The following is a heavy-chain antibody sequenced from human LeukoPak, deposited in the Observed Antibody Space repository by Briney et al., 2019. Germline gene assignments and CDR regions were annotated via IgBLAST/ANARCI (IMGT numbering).Heavy chain of an antibody. CDR3: ARYCSSTSCPGPFRYWFDP. D-gene: IGHD2-2*01. J-gene: IGHJ5*02. CDR1: GYTFTSYG. V-gene: IGHV1-18*01. CDR2: ISAYNGNT. Sequence: ASVKVSCKASGYTFTSYGISWVRQAPGQGLEWMGWISAYNGNTNYAQKFQGRVTMTTDTSTSTAYMELRSLRSDDTAVYYCARYCSSTSCPGPFRYWFDPWGQGTLVTVSS.